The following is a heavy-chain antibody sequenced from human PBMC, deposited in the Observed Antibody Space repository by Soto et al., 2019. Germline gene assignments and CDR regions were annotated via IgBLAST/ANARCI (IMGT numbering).Heavy chain of an antibody. V-gene: IGHV1-69*13. CDR3: ARVRCFNGLCHTADYGMDV. Sequence: ASVKVSCKASGDVFRSYGINWVRQAPGQGLEWMGGIIPISGTTNYAQKFQGRVAITADESTDTVHMELSRLRSEDTAVYFCARVRCFNGLCHTADYGMDVWGQGTTVTVSS. J-gene: IGHJ6*02. D-gene: IGHD2-8*01. CDR2: IIPISGTT. CDR1: GDVFRSYG.